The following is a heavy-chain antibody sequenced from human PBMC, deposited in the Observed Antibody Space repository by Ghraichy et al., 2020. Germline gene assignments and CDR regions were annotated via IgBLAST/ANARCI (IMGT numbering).Heavy chain of an antibody. CDR3: ARGPRIAMVRGVIITGQLDN. D-gene: IGHD3-10*01. CDR1: VYTFTGYF. V-gene: IGHV1-2*02. J-gene: IGHJ4*02. CDR2: INPSSGGT. Sequence: ASVKVSCKASVYTFTGYFMHWVRQAPGQGLEWMGWINPSSGGTKYAQKLQGRVTMTRDTSISTAYMEVSSLRSDDTAVYYCARGPRIAMVRGVIITGQLDNWGQGTLVTVPS.